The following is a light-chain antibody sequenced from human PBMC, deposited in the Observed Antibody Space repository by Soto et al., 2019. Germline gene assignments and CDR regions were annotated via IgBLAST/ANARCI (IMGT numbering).Light chain of an antibody. Sequence: EIVLTQSPGTLSLSPGERATLSCRASQSVSSNYLAWYQQKPGQAPSLLIYDASSRATGIPDRFSGSGSGKDFTLTISRLEPEDFAVYFGQQYGSAPPWTFGQGTKVEIK. V-gene: IGKV3-20*01. J-gene: IGKJ1*01. CDR1: QSVSSNY. CDR2: DAS. CDR3: QQYGSAPPWT.